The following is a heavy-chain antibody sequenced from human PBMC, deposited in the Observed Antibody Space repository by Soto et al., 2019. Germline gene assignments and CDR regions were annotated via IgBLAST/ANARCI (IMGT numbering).Heavy chain of an antibody. J-gene: IGHJ4*02. CDR3: AKDQGSSWYEIDY. CDR1: GFTVSNYA. V-gene: IGHV3-23*01. Sequence: PWGSPRLSCAACGFTVSNYAVTWVRQAPGKGLEWVSTISGSGGSTYYADSVKGRFTISRDNSKNTLYLQMNSLRAEDTAVYYCAKDQGSSWYEIDYWGQGTLVTVSS. D-gene: IGHD6-13*01. CDR2: ISGSGGST.